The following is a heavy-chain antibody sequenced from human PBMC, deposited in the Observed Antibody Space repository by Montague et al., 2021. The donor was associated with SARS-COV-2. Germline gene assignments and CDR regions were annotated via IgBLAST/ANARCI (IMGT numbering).Heavy chain of an antibody. J-gene: IGHJ6*01. D-gene: IGHD2-15*01. CDR1: GGSFSSYY. V-gene: IGHV4-34*01. CDR2: IRHSGKP. Sequence: SETLSLTCAVYGGSFSSYYYAWVRQSPTKGLEWIGEIRHSGKPTYKPSLRSRVAISVDTSRNQFSLNLRSVTAADAAAYDCAGGERRKVRWGPGRGSEIDTYCALDVWGQGTTVIISS. CDR3: AGGERRKVRWGPGRGSEIDTYCALDV.